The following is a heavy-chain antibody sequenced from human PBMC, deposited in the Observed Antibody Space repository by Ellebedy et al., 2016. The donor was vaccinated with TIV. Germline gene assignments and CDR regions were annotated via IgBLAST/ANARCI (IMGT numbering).Heavy chain of an antibody. D-gene: IGHD2-15*01. CDR2: IDPSDSYT. V-gene: IGHV5-10-1*01. CDR1: RYSFTSYW. Sequence: GGSLRLXXKGSRYSFTSYWISWVRQMPGKGLEWMGRIDPSDSYTNYSPSFQGHVTISADKSISTAYLQWSSLKASDTAMYYCARGPRGMVPRLDYWGQGTLVTVSS. J-gene: IGHJ4*02. CDR3: ARGPRGMVPRLDY.